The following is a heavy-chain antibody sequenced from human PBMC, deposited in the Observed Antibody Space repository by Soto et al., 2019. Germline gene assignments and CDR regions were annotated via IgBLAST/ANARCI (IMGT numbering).Heavy chain of an antibody. Sequence: KPSETLSLTCTVSGGSISSYYWSWIRQPPGKGLEWIGYIYYSGSTNYDPSLKSRVTISVDTSKNQFSLKLSSVTAADTAVYYCARASYSSSSGVDYWGQGTLVTVSS. D-gene: IGHD6-6*01. V-gene: IGHV4-59*01. CDR2: IYYSGST. CDR1: GGSISSYY. J-gene: IGHJ4*02. CDR3: ARASYSSSSGVDY.